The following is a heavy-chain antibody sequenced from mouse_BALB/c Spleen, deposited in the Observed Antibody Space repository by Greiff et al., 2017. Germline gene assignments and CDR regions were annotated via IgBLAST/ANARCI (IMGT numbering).Heavy chain of an antibody. J-gene: IGHJ3*01. D-gene: IGHD1-1*01. Sequence: EVMLVESGGGLVQPGGSLKLSCAASGFTFSSYGMSWVRQTPDKRLELVATINSNGGSTYYPDSVKGRFTISRDNAKNTLYLQMSSLKSEDTAMYYCAREGYYGSSPAWFAYWGQGTLVTVSA. CDR2: INSNGGST. CDR3: AREGYYGSSPAWFAY. CDR1: GFTFSSYG. V-gene: IGHV5-6-3*01.